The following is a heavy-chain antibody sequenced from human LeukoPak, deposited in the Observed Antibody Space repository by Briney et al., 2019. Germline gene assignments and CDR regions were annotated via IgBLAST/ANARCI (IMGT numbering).Heavy chain of an antibody. CDR2: ISSSGGTI. J-gene: IGHJ4*02. Sequence: GGPLRLSCSASGFTFSDSYMSWIRQVPGKGLEWISYISSSGGTIYYADSVKGRFTISRDNAKNSLYLQMNSLRAEDTAVYYCAKEGGDWGEGYFDYWGQGTLVTVSS. CDR3: AKEGGDWGEGYFDY. D-gene: IGHD3-16*01. CDR1: GFTFSDSY. V-gene: IGHV3-11*01.